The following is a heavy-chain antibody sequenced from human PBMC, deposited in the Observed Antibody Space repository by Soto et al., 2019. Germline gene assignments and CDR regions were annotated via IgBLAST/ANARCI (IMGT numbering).Heavy chain of an antibody. J-gene: IGHJ3*02. CDR2: LSSSSSYI. Sequence: PGGSQRHSSAASEFTFSSYNMNWVRQKHGKGLEWVSSLSSSSSYIYYADSVKGRFTISRDNAKNSLYLQMNSLRAEDTAVYYCARGGYSSRGYDAFDIWGQGTMVTVSS. V-gene: IGHV3-21*01. CDR1: EFTFSSYN. D-gene: IGHD6-13*01. CDR3: ARGGYSSRGYDAFDI.